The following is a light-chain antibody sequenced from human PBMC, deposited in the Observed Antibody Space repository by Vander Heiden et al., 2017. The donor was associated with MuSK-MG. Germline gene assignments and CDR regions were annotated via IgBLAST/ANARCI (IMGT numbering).Light chain of an antibody. J-gene: IGLJ1*01. Sequence: QSVLTQPPSVSGAPGQRVTISCTGSRSNIGAGFDVHWYQQLPARAPKLLIYGHSNRPSGVPDRFSGSKSGTAASLAITGLQAEDEAEYYCQSYDSTLSGYVFGTGTKVTVL. CDR3: QSYDSTLSGYV. CDR2: GHS. CDR1: RSNIGAGFD. V-gene: IGLV1-40*01.